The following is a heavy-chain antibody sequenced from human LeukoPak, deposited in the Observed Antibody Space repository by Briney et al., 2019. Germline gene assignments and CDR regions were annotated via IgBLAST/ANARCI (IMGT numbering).Heavy chain of an antibody. V-gene: IGHV3-11*01. Sequence: GGSLRLSCAASGYPFCDYYMSWIRQAPGKVLEWVSYISSSGSTIYYADSVKGRFTISRDNAKNSLYMQMNSLRAEDTAVYYCARGAPRNYFDYWGQGTLVTVSS. CDR3: ARGAPRNYFDY. CDR2: ISSSGSTI. CDR1: GYPFCDYY. J-gene: IGHJ4*02.